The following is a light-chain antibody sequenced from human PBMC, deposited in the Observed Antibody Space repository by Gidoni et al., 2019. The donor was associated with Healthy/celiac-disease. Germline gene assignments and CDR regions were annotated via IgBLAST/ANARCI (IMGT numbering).Light chain of an antibody. CDR2: WAS. J-gene: IGKJ1*01. V-gene: IGKV4-1*01. CDR3: QQYYSTPRT. CDR1: QSVLYRSNNKNY. Sequence: DIVMTQSPDSLAVSLGERATINSKSSQSVLYRSNNKNYLAWYQQKPGQPPKLLIYWASTRESGVPDRFSGSGSGTDFTLTISSLQAEDVAVYYCQQYYSTPRTFGQGTKVEIK.